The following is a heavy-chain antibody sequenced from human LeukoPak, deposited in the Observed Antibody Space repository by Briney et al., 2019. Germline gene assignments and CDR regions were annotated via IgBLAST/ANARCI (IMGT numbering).Heavy chain of an antibody. Sequence: GGSLRLSCAASGFTFSSYEMNWVRQAPGKGLEWVSYISSSGSTIYYADSVKGRFTISRDNAKNSLYLQMNSLRAEDSAVYYCAKNYGSGSSVKYYYYMDVWGKGTTVTVSS. CDR1: GFTFSSYE. CDR3: AKNYGSGSSVKYYYYMDV. J-gene: IGHJ6*03. CDR2: ISSSGSTI. V-gene: IGHV3-48*03. D-gene: IGHD3-10*01.